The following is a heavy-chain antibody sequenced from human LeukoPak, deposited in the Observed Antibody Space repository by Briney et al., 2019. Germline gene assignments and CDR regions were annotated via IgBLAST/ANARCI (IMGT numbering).Heavy chain of an antibody. CDR2: INSDGSST. Sequence: PGGSLRLSGAASGFTFSSYWMHWVRQAPGKGLVWVSRINSDGSSTSYADSVKGLFTISRDNAKNTLYLQMNSLRAEDTAVYYCARGGNLLRYYYGMDVWGKGTTVTVSS. J-gene: IGHJ6*04. CDR1: GFTFSSYW. V-gene: IGHV3-74*01. CDR3: ARGGNLLRYYYGMDV. D-gene: IGHD4-23*01.